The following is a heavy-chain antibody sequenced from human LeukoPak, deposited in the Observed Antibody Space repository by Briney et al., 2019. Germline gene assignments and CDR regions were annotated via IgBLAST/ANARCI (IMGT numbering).Heavy chain of an antibody. J-gene: IGHJ4*02. V-gene: IGHV1-69*05. CDR2: IIPIFGTA. CDR1: GGTFSSYA. CDR3: ARPSGSDSGSYYYFDY. D-gene: IGHD1-26*01. Sequence: ASVKVSCKASGGTFSSYAISWVRQAPGQGLEWMGGIIPIFGTANYAQKFQGRVTITTDESTSTAYMELSSLRSEDTAVYYCARPSGSDSGSYYYFDYWGQGTLVTVSS.